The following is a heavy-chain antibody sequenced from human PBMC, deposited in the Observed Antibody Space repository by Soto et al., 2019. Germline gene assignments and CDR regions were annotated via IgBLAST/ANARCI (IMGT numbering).Heavy chain of an antibody. D-gene: IGHD6-19*01. J-gene: IGHJ4*02. CDR1: GGTFSSYA. CDR3: ARPARAEAGAFDY. Sequence: ASVKVSCKASGGTFSSYAVSLVRQAPGQRLEWMGWINVGNGNTKCSQKFQGRVTITRDTSASTAYMELSSLRSEDTAVYYCARPARAEAGAFDYWGQGTLVTVSS. V-gene: IGHV1-3*01. CDR2: INVGNGNT.